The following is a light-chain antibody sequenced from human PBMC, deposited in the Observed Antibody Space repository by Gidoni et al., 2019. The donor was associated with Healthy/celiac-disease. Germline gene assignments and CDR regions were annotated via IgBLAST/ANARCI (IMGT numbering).Light chain of an antibody. J-gene: IGKJ1*01. V-gene: IGKV3-15*01. Sequence: EIVMTQSPATLSVSPGERATLSCRASQSVSSNVDWYQQKPGQAPRHLIYGASTRATGIPARFSGSGSGTEFTLTISSLQSEDFAVYYCQQYNNWPTWTFGQGTKVEIK. CDR3: QQYNNWPTWT. CDR2: GAS. CDR1: QSVSSN.